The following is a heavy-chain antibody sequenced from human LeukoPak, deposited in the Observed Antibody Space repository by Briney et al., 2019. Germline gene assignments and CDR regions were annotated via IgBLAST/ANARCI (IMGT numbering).Heavy chain of an antibody. CDR3: ARAQYSGSCFDY. CDR2: IYYNGAT. D-gene: IGHD1-26*01. V-gene: IGHV4-59*13. J-gene: IGHJ4*03. Sequence: PSETLSLTCTVSVGSISGYFWSWVRQAPGTGLDWIGHIYYNGATNYNHSLRRRVTISVDTSKNQSSLKLRSVTAADTAVYYCARAQYSGSCFDYWGQGTLVTVSS. CDR1: VGSISGYF.